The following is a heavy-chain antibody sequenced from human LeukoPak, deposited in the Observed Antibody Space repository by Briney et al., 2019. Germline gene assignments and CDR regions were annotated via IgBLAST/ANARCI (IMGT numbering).Heavy chain of an antibody. Sequence: ASVKVSCKASGGTFSSYAISWVRQAPGQGLEWMGSIIPIFGTANYAQKFQGRVTITTDESTSPAYMELSSLRSEDTAVYYCARNSYDFWSGSFDYWGQGTLVTVSS. CDR2: IIPIFGTA. CDR1: GGTFSSYA. J-gene: IGHJ4*02. V-gene: IGHV1-69*05. CDR3: ARNSYDFWSGSFDY. D-gene: IGHD3-3*01.